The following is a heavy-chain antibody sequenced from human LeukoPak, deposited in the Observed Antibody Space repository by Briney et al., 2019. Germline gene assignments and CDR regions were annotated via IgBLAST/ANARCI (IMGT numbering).Heavy chain of an antibody. Sequence: ASVKVSCKASGYTFTSYCMHWVRQAPGQGLEWMGIINPSGGSTSYAQKLQGRVTMATDTSTSTAYMELRRLRSDDTAVYYCARDPDAFDIWGQGTMVTVSS. CDR1: GYTFTSYC. CDR3: ARDPDAFDI. CDR2: INPSGGST. V-gene: IGHV1-46*01. J-gene: IGHJ3*02.